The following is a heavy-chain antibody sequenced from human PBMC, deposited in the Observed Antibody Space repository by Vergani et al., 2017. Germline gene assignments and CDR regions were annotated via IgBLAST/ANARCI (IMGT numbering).Heavy chain of an antibody. CDR3: AHRLVAGTYLREGVDY. Sequence: QITLKESGPTLVKPTQTLTLTCTFSGFSLSTSGVGVGWIRQPPGKALEWLALIYWNDDKRYSPSLKSRLTITKDTSKNQVVLTMTNMDPVDTATYYCAHRLVAGTYLREGVDYWGQGTLVTVSS. CDR2: IYWNDDK. J-gene: IGHJ4*02. V-gene: IGHV2-5*01. D-gene: IGHD6-19*01. CDR1: GFSLSTSGVG.